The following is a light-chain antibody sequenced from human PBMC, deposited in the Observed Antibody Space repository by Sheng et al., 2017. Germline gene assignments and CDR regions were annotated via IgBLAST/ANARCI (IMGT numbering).Light chain of an antibody. CDR2: QDY. V-gene: IGLV3-1*01. J-gene: IGLJ3*02. CDR3: QVWDSSTLV. CDR1: QLSNKY. Sequence: YELTQPPSVSVAPGQAASITCSGDQLSNKYTSWYQHNPGQSPVLVIYQDYKRPSGIPERFSGSSSGNTATLTISGTQAMDEADYYCQVWDSSTLVFGRRDQADRP.